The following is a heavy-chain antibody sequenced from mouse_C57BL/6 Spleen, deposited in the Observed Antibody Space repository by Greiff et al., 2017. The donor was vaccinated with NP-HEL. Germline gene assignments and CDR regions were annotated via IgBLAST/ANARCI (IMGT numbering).Heavy chain of an antibody. J-gene: IGHJ2*01. CDR1: GYTFTNYW. CDR3: ARRGYGSSYSDY. D-gene: IGHD1-1*01. CDR2: IYPGGGYT. Sequence: QVQLQQSGAELVRPGTSVKMSCKASGYTFTNYWIGWAKQRPGHGLEWIGDIYPGGGYTNYNEKFKGKATLTADKSSSTAYMQFSSLTSEDSAIYYCARRGYGSSYSDYWGQGTTLTVSS. V-gene: IGHV1-63*01.